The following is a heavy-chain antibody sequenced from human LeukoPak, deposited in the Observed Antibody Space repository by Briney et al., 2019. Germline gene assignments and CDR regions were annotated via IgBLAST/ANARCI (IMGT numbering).Heavy chain of an antibody. D-gene: IGHD4-17*01. CDR3: AKGHSDFGTGFDQ. V-gene: IGHV3-23*01. CDR1: GLTLSNYA. J-gene: IGHJ4*02. Sequence: GGSLRLSCAASGLTLSNYAMSWVRRAPGKGLECVSVISGGGDSTYYADSVKGRFTISRDNFKNTVFLQMNSLRGEDTAVYFCAKGHSDFGTGFDQWGQGTLVTVSS. CDR2: ISGGGDST.